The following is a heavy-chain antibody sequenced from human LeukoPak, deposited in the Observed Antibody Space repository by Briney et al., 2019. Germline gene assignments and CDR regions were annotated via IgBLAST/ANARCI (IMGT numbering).Heavy chain of an antibody. CDR3: ARVSAGGPRRHFDY. V-gene: IGHV4-59*01. Sequence: SETLSLTCSVSGGSISSYYWSWMRQPPGKGLEWIGCIYYSGSGNYKASLESRDTMSVETCQNQFSLKLSSMSAPEAADDYRARVSAGGPRRHFDYWGQGTLVSVSS. J-gene: IGHJ4*02. CDR1: GGSISSYY. CDR2: IYYSGSG. D-gene: IGHD6-13*01.